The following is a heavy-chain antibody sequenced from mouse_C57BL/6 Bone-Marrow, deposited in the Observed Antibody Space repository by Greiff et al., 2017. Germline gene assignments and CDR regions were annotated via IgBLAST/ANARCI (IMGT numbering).Heavy chain of an antibody. CDR3: AKDMINFDY. CDR1: GFTFSSYA. CDR2: ISDGGSYT. V-gene: IGHV5-4*01. Sequence: DVMLVESGGGLVKPGGSLKLSCAASGFTFSSYAMYWVRQTPEKRLEWVATISDGGSYTYYPDNVKGRFTISRDNAKNNLYLQMSHLKSEDTAMYYCAKDMINFDYWVQGTTLTVSS. D-gene: IGHD2-4*01. J-gene: IGHJ2*01.